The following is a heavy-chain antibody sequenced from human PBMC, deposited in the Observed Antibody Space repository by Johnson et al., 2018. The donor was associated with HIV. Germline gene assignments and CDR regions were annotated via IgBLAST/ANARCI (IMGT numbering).Heavy chain of an antibody. Sequence: DSVKGRFTISRDNAKNTLYLQMGSLRAEDTAVYYCARFPPGERDDAFDIWGQGTMVTVSS. J-gene: IGHJ3*02. D-gene: IGHD1-1*01. CDR3: ARFPPGERDDAFDI. V-gene: IGHV3-64*02.